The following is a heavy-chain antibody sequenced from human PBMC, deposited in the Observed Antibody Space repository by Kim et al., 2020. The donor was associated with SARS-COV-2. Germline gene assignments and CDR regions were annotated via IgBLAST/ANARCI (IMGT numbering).Heavy chain of an antibody. Sequence: GGSLRLSCAASGFTFSSYGMHWVRQAPGKGLEWVAVIWYDGSNKYYADSVKGRFTISRDNSKNTLYLQMNSLRAEDTAVYYCARDLRASGYDGWDYYYGMDVWGQGTTVTVSS. CDR2: IWYDGSNK. V-gene: IGHV3-33*01. D-gene: IGHD5-12*01. J-gene: IGHJ6*02. CDR3: ARDLRASGYDGWDYYYGMDV. CDR1: GFTFSSYG.